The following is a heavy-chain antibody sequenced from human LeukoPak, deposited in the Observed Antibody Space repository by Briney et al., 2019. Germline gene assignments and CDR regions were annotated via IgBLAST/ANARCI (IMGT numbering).Heavy chain of an antibody. V-gene: IGHV1-2*02. CDR2: INPNSGCT. CDR1: GYTFTGYY. D-gene: IGHD5-18*01. CDR3: AANVDTPMDFDY. Sequence: GASVKVSCKASGYTFTGYYMHWVRQAPGQGLEWMGWINPNSGCTNYAQKFQGRVTMTRDTSTSTVYMDVSRLRSEDTAVYYCAANVDTPMDFDYWGPGTLVTVSS. J-gene: IGHJ4*02.